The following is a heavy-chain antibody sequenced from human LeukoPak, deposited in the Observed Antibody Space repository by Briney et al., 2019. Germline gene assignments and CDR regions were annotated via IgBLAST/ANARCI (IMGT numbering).Heavy chain of an antibody. CDR3: ARGQYSSSWYYYYMDV. CDR2: TYYRSKWYN. D-gene: IGHD6-13*01. Sequence: SQTLSLTFAISGDSVSINSAAWNWIRQSPSRGLEWLGRTYYRSKWYNDYAVSVKSRITINPDTSKNQFSLQLNSVTPEDTAVYYCARGQYSSSWYYYYMDVWGKGTTVTISS. CDR1: GDSVSINSAA. J-gene: IGHJ6*03. V-gene: IGHV6-1*01.